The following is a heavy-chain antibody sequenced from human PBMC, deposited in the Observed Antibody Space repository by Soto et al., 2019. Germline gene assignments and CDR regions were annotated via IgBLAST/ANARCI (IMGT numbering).Heavy chain of an antibody. CDR3: AGLLPTGNYQRGTLDY. V-gene: IGHV4-39*01. CDR2: IDYTGST. J-gene: IGHJ4*02. D-gene: IGHD1-7*01. Sequence: QLHLQESGPGLVKPSETLSLTCTVSGGSISSSSYYWGWVRQPPGKGLECIGNIDYTGSTYCNPSLKSRVTISVDTSNNQFSLKLSSVTAADAAVYYCAGLLPTGNYQRGTLDYWGQGILVTVSS. CDR1: GGSISSSSYY.